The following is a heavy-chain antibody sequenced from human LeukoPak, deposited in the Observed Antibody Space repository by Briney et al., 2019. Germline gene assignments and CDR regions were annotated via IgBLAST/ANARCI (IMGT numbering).Heavy chain of an antibody. Sequence: SVKLSCKASGGTFSSYAISWVRQAPGQGLEWMGGIIPIFGTANYAQKFQGRVTITTDESTSTAYMELSSLRSEDTAVYYCASGFIAARPLFDYWGQGTLVTVSS. CDR2: IIPIFGTA. V-gene: IGHV1-69*05. D-gene: IGHD6-6*01. CDR3: ASGFIAARPLFDY. J-gene: IGHJ4*02. CDR1: GGTFSSYA.